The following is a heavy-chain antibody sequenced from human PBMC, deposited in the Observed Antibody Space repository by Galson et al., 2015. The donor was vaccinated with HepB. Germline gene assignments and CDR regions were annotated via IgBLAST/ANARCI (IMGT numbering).Heavy chain of an antibody. CDR1: GFTFGDYA. D-gene: IGHD2-2*01. CDR3: TRVLGYCSSTSCYFFDY. CDR2: IRSKAYGGTT. V-gene: IGHV3-49*03. J-gene: IGHJ4*02. Sequence: SLRLSCAASGFTFGDYAMSWFRQAPGKGLEWVGFIRSKAYGGTTEYAASVKGRFTISRDDSKSIAYLQMNSLKTEDTAVYYCTRVLGYCSSTSCYFFDYWGQGTLVTVSS.